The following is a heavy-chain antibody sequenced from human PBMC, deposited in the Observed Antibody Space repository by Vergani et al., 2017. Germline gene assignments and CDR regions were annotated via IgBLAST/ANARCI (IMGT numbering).Heavy chain of an antibody. D-gene: IGHD3-3*01. V-gene: IGHV1-69*01. CDR2: IIPIFGTA. Sequence: QVQLVQSGAEVKKPGSSVKVSCKASGGTFSSYAISWVRQAPGQGLEWMGGIIPIFGTANYAQKLQGRDTITAGESKSTAYMGRSSLRCEAPAVYYCAVCTIFGVVITATGESAFDIGSQGRMVTVSS. CDR3: AVCTIFGVVITATGESAFDI. CDR1: GGTFSSYA. J-gene: IGHJ3*02.